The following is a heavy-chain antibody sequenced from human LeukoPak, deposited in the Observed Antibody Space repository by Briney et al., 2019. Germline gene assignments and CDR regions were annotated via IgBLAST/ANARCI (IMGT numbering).Heavy chain of an antibody. CDR3: ARGLSSISFGGYFDY. CDR1: GYSFTSHW. J-gene: IGHJ4*02. D-gene: IGHD2-2*01. Sequence: GEYPKISCKGSGYSFTSHWIAWVRRMPGKGLECLGLIYPGDSETRYNPSFQGQVAISADKSISTAYLQWSSLKASDTAMYYCARGLSSISFGGYFDYWGQGTLAIVSS. V-gene: IGHV5-51*01. CDR2: IYPGDSET.